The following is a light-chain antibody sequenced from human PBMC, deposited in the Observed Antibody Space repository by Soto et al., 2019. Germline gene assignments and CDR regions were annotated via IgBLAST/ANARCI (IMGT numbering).Light chain of an antibody. V-gene: IGKV3-15*01. CDR1: QSVSSN. J-gene: IGKJ4*01. Sequence: EIVMTQSPATLSVSPGERATLSCRASQSVSSNLAWYQQKPGQAPRLLIYGASTRATGIPARFSGSGSGTEFTLTISSLQSEDFAVCYCQQYNNWPTFGGGT. CDR3: QQYNNWPT. CDR2: GAS.